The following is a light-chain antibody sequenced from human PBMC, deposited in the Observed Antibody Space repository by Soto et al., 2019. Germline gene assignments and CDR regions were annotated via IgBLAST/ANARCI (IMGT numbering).Light chain of an antibody. V-gene: IGKV3-11*01. CDR1: QSVSSY. Sequence: EIVLTHSPATRSFSPVERAALSCRASQSVSSYLAWYQQKPGQAPRLLIYDASNRATGIPARFSGSGSGTGFTLTISSLEPEDFAVYYCQQRSNWPLTFGGGTKVDIK. CDR2: DAS. CDR3: QQRSNWPLT. J-gene: IGKJ4*01.